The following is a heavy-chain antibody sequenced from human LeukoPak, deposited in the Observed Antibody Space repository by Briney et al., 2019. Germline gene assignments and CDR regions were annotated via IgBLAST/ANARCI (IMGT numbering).Heavy chain of an antibody. Sequence: GGSLRLSCAPSGFTFSSYAMHWARQAPGKGLEWVASINHKGNVNYYVDSVKGGFTISRDNAKNPLYLQMSNLRAEDTAVYFCARGGGLDVWGQGATVTVSS. D-gene: IGHD3-16*01. J-gene: IGHJ6*02. CDR1: GFTFSSYA. V-gene: IGHV3-7*03. CDR3: ARGGGLDV. CDR2: INHKGNVN.